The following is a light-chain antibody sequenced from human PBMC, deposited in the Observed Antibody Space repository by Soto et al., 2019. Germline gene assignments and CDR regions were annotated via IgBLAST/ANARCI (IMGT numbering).Light chain of an antibody. CDR3: SSYTSSSTWV. Sequence: QSVLTQPASVSGSPGQSITISCTGISSDVGGYNYVSWYQQPPGKAPKLMIYDVSNRPSGVSNRFSGSKSGNTASLTISGLPAEDEADYYCSSYTSSSTWVFGGGTKLTVL. J-gene: IGLJ3*02. V-gene: IGLV2-14*01. CDR2: DVS. CDR1: SSDVGGYNY.